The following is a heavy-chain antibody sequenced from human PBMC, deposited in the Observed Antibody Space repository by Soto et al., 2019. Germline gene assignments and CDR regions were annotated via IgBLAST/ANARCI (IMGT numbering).Heavy chain of an antibody. CDR3: VKANSEGLLYYGMDV. D-gene: IGHD1-7*01. J-gene: IGHJ6*02. V-gene: IGHV3-23*01. Sequence: EVQLLESGGGLVQPGGSLRLSCAASGFTFSTSAMAWVRQAPGKGLEWVSAISPSGDYIYYRDSVKGRFTVSRDNSKNTLFLQVDSQRVADTTIYHCVKANSEGLLYYGMDVWGQGTTVTVSS. CDR1: GFTFSTSA. CDR2: ISPSGDYI.